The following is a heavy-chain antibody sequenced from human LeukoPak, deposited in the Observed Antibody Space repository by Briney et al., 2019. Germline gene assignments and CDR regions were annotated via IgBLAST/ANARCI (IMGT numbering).Heavy chain of an antibody. D-gene: IGHD3-10*01. V-gene: IGHV4-38-2*02. J-gene: IGHJ6*03. CDR2: IYYSGST. CDR1: GYSISSGYY. Sequence: SETLSLTCTVSGYSISSGYYWGWIRQPPGKGLEWIGSIYYSGSTYYNPSLKSRVTISVDTSKNQFSLKLSSVTAADTAVYYCARRRNYGSFYYYMDVWGKGTTVTISS. CDR3: ARRRNYGSFYYYMDV.